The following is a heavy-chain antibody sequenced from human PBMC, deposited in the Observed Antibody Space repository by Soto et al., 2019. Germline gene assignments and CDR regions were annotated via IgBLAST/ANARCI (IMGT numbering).Heavy chain of an antibody. D-gene: IGHD3-16*02. CDR2: IIPIFGTA. J-gene: IGHJ5*02. CDR3: ARAQYDYVWGSYRPNWFDP. V-gene: IGHV1-69*01. CDR1: GGTFSSYA. Sequence: QVQLVQSGAEVKKPGSSVKVSCKASGGTFSSYAISWVRQAPGQGLEWMGGIIPIFGTANYAQKFQGRVTITADESTSTGYMELSSLRSEDTAVYYCARAQYDYVWGSYRPNWFDPWGQGTLVTVSS.